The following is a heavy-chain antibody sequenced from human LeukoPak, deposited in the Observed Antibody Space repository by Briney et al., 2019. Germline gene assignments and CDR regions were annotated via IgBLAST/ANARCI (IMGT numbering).Heavy chain of an antibody. D-gene: IGHD6-13*01. CDR3: TRDRIAAPFYSYYYMDV. V-gene: IGHV4-61*02. CDR1: GGAISSGTYY. J-gene: IGHJ6*03. Sequence: SETLFLTCTVSGGAISSGTYYWSWIRQPAGKRLEWIGRISSSGTTNYNPSLKSRVSISLDTSKNQFSLRLNSVTAADTAVYYCTRDRIAAPFYSYYYMDVWGKGTTVTVSS. CDR2: ISSSGTT.